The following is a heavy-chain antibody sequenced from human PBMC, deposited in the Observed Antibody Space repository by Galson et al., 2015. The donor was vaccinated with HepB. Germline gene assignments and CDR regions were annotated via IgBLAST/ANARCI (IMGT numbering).Heavy chain of an antibody. J-gene: IGHJ4*02. D-gene: IGHD3-3*01. CDR2: VTGNGGST. V-gene: IGHV3-20*04. CDR1: GFRFDDYG. CDR3: ARDHVGSGYYYFDF. Sequence: SLRLSCAASGFRFDDYGMSWVRQAPGKGLEWVSGVTGNGGSTGYVASVKGRVTISRDNAKNSMYLQMNSLSDEDTALYYCARDHVGSGYYYFDFWGQGILGTVSS.